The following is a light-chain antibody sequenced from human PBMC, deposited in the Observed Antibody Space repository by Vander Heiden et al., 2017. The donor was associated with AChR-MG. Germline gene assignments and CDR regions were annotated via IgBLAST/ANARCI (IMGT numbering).Light chain of an antibody. CDR1: SSDVGSYNL. Sequence: QSALTQPASVSGFPGQSITISCSGTSSDVGSYNLVSWYQQHPGKAPNLMIYEVSKRPSGVSNRFSGSKSGNTASLTISGLQAEDEADYYCCSYAGSKNVVFGGGTKLTVL. CDR2: EVS. V-gene: IGLV2-23*02. CDR3: CSYAGSKNVV. J-gene: IGLJ2*01.